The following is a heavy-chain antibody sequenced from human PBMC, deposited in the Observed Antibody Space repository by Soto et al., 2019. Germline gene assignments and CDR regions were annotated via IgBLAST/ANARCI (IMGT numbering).Heavy chain of an antibody. Sequence: SVKVCCKASGYTFTSYGISWVRQAPGQGLEWMGWISAYNGNTNYAQKLQGRVTMTTDTSTSTAYMELRSLRSDDTAVYYCARDPKYSGYDTSFDYWGQGTLVTGSS. V-gene: IGHV1-18*01. CDR3: ARDPKYSGYDTSFDY. J-gene: IGHJ4*02. D-gene: IGHD5-12*01. CDR1: GYTFTSYG. CDR2: ISAYNGNT.